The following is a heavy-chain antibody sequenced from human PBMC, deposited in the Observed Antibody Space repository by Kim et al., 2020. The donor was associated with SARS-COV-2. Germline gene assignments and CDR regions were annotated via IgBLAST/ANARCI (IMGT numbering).Heavy chain of an antibody. CDR3: GDYRGAGSHFTY. D-gene: IGHD3-10*01. J-gene: IGHJ4*02. Sequence: YYEDFVKCRFTISRDNSKNVLSLQMNSLRVEDTAVYYCGDYRGAGSHFTYWGQGTLVTVAS. V-gene: IGHV3-23*05.